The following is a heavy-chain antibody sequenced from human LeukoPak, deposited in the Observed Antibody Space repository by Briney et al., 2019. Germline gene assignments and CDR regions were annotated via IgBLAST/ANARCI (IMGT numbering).Heavy chain of an antibody. CDR2: INPNSGGT. J-gene: IGHJ3*02. V-gene: IGHV1-2*02. CDR3: AKAKWLAHDAFDI. CDR1: GYTFTGYY. Sequence: GASVKVSCKASGYTFTGYYMHWVRHAPGQGLEWMGWINPNSGGTNYAQKFQGRVTMTRDTSISTAYMELSRLRSDDTAVYYCAKAKWLAHDAFDIWGQGTMVTVSS. D-gene: IGHD6-19*01.